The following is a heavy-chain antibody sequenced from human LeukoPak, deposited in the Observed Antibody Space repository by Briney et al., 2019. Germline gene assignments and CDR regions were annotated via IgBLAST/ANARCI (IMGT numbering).Heavy chain of an antibody. CDR2: IYYSGST. CDR3: ASGPYPAAGTDHQFDY. Sequence: SETLSLTCTVSGASISSYYWSWTRQPPGKGLEWIGYIYYSGSTHYNPALKSRVTISVDTSKNQFSLDLSSVTAADTAVYYCASGPYPAAGTDHQFDYWGQGTLVTVSS. J-gene: IGHJ4*02. CDR1: GASISSYY. D-gene: IGHD6-13*01. V-gene: IGHV4-59*01.